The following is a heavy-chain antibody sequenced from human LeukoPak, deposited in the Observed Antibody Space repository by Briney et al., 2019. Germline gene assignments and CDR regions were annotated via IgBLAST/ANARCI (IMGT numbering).Heavy chain of an antibody. D-gene: IGHD6-13*01. V-gene: IGHV1-18*01. CDR1: GGTFSSYA. CDR3: ARFMAAAGTYYYYMDV. J-gene: IGHJ6*03. CDR2: NSAYNGNT. Sequence: ASVKVSCKASGGTFSSYAISWVRQAPGQGLEWMGWNSAYNGNTNYAQKFQGRVTMTTDTSTSTAYMELRSLRSDDTAVYYCARFMAAAGTYYYYMDVWGKGTTVTVSS.